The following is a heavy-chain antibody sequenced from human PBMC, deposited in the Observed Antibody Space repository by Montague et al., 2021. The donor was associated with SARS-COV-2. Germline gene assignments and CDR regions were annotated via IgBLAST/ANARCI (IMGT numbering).Heavy chain of an antibody. Sequence: SETLSLTCTVSGASISSRSYYWGWIRQPPGKGLEWIGFKYYSGSTYYNPTLKSRVTISVATSTNQFSLKLSSVTAADTAVYYCATVPSSITIFGVVQGYYFDDWGQGTLVTVSS. J-gene: IGHJ4*02. CDR3: ATVPSSITIFGVVQGYYFDD. V-gene: IGHV4-39*01. CDR1: GASISSRSYY. CDR2: KYYSGST. D-gene: IGHD3-3*01.